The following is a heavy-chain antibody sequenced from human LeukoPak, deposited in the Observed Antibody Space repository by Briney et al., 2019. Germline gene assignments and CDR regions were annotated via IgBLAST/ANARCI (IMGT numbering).Heavy chain of an antibody. V-gene: IGHV3-9*01. CDR3: AKDGLEYGGNSVTWYFDL. J-gene: IGHJ2*01. CDR1: GFTFSSYG. D-gene: IGHD4-23*01. Sequence: GGSLRLSCAASGFTFSSYGMHWVRQAPGKGLEWVSGISWNSGSIGYADSVKGRFTISRDNAKNSLYLQMNSLRAEDTALYYCAKDGLEYGGNSVTWYFDLWGRGTLVTVSS. CDR2: ISWNSGSI.